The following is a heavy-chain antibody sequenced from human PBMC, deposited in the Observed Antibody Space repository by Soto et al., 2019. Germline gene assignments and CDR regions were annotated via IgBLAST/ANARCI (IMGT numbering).Heavy chain of an antibody. CDR3: ARETYLENTGPIFYYYYRIDV. V-gene: IGHV3-30-3*01. CDR1: EFTFTYYA. J-gene: IGHJ6*02. D-gene: IGHD2-8*02. Sequence: QVQLVESGGGVVQPGRSLRLSCADSEFTFTYYAMHWVRHAPGKGLEWISVISYDGGRQYYADSVKGRFTISRDNSKNTVSLQMNSLRVEDTAVYYCARETYLENTGPIFYYYYRIDVWGQGTAVTVSS. CDR2: ISYDGGRQ.